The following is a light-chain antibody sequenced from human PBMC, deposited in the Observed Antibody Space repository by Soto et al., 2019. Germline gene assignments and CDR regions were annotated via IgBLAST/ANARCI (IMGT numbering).Light chain of an antibody. CDR1: QSVSNNY. CDR3: QQYDNYPLT. CDR2: GAS. Sequence: EIVLTQYPATLSLSPVERATLSCRTSQSVSNNYLAWYQQKPGQAPRLLIYGASSRATGIPDRFSGSGSGTEFTLTISNLQPDDFATYYCQQYDNYPLTFGGGTKV. J-gene: IGKJ4*01. V-gene: IGKV3-20*01.